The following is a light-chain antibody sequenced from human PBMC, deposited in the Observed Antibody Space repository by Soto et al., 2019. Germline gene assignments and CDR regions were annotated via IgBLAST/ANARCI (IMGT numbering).Light chain of an antibody. CDR1: QSVSSN. CDR2: GAT. J-gene: IGKJ2*01. V-gene: IGKV3-15*01. CDR3: QQYSNWPQYT. Sequence: EIVMTQSPATLSASPGERATLSCRASQSVSSNLAWYQQKPGQAPRLLIYGATTRATGIPARFSGSVSGTEFTLTISSLQSEDFAVYYCQQYSNWPQYTFGQGTKLQIK.